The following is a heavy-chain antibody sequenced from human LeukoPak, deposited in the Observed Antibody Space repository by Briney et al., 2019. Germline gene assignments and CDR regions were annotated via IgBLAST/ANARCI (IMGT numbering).Heavy chain of an antibody. Sequence: ASVKVSCKASDYTFTNNGFVWVRQAPGQGLEWMGWISRHNGNTDYAQRFRGRVTLTIDTSTTTADMELRNLIPDDTAVYYCARHYLGSGSEDYWGQGTLVSVSS. J-gene: IGHJ4*02. D-gene: IGHD3-10*01. CDR2: ISRHNGNT. CDR3: ARHYLGSGSEDY. CDR1: DYTFTNNG. V-gene: IGHV1-18*01.